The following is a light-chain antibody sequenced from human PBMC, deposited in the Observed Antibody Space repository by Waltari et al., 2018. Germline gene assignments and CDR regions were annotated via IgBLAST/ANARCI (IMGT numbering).Light chain of an antibody. CDR1: SSDVGNYKR. J-gene: IGLJ2*01. CDR3: TRYAGASNAV. V-gene: IGLV2-23*02. CDR2: AVS. Sequence: QSALTQPASVSGSPGQSITISCTGTSSDVGNYKRVSWYQQHPGKPPNLMIYAVSKRPSGVSDSFAASTSGNRTSLTISGLQPGDEVEYICTRYAGASNAVFGGGTKVTVL.